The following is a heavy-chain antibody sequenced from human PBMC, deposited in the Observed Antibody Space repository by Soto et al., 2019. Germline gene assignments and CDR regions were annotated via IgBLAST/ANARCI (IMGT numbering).Heavy chain of an antibody. CDR3: ATGGIYYEA. J-gene: IGHJ5*02. V-gene: IGHV3-7*03. CDR2: INRDGGAR. CDR1: GFNLSRYW. D-gene: IGHD1-26*01. Sequence: RLGESGGGLVQPGGSLRLSCVAPGFNLSRYWMNWVRQAPGKGLEWVANINRDGGARNYAASVRGRFTISRDSAGNSVILEMNSLRAEDTGVYYCATGGIYYEAWGQGTLVTVSS.